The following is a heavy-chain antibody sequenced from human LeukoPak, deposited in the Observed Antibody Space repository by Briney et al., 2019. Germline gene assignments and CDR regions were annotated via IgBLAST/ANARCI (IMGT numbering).Heavy chain of an antibody. CDR2: ISGSGGST. Sequence: GGSLRLSCAASGFTFSDYSMNWVRQAPGKGLEWVSAISGSGGSTYYADSVKGRFTISRDNSKNTLYLQMNSLRAEDTAVYYCAKDPTSIAARPHYFDYWGQGTLVTVSS. D-gene: IGHD6-6*01. J-gene: IGHJ4*02. CDR3: AKDPTSIAARPHYFDY. V-gene: IGHV3-23*01. CDR1: GFTFSDYS.